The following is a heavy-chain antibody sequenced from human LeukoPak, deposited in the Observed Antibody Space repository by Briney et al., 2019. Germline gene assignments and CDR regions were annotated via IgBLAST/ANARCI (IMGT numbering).Heavy chain of an antibody. Sequence: HPGGSLRLSCAGSGFTFSGSAMHWVRQASGKGLEWVGRIRSTANNYATAYAASLKGRFTISRDDSKNTAYLQMNSLETEDTAVYYCTRRGDQHYDSSGGDFWGQGTLVTVSS. V-gene: IGHV3-73*01. J-gene: IGHJ4*02. CDR3: TRRGDQHYDSSGGDF. CDR1: GFTFSGSA. D-gene: IGHD3-22*01. CDR2: IRSTANNYAT.